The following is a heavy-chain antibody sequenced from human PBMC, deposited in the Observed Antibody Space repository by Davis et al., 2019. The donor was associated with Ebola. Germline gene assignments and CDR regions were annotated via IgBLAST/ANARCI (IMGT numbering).Heavy chain of an antibody. CDR3: AKIGGSSGWQDY. V-gene: IGHV3-69-1*01. CDR2: ITRGSQK. CDR1: GFIFSNYD. J-gene: IGHJ4*02. D-gene: IGHD6-19*01. Sequence: GESLKISCAASGFIFSNYDMNWVRQAPGKGLEWVSSITRGSQKYYADSVKGRFTISRDNAKNSLYLQMNGLRAEDAAVYYCAKIGGSSGWQDYWGQGTLVTVSS.